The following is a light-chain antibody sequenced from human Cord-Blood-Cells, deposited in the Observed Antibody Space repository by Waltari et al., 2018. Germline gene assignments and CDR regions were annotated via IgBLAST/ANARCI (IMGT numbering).Light chain of an antibody. V-gene: IGLV2-23*01. CDR2: EGS. Sequence: QSALTQPASVSGSPGQSITISCTGTSSDVGSYNLVSWYQQQPGKAPKLMIYEGSKRPSGVSNRFSGSKSGNTASLTISGLQAEDEADYYCCSYAGRWVFGGGTKLTVL. CDR3: CSYAGRWV. CDR1: SSDVGSYNL. J-gene: IGLJ3*02.